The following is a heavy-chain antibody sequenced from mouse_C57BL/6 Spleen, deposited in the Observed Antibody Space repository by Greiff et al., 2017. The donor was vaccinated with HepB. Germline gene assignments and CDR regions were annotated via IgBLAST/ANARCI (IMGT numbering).Heavy chain of an antibody. Sequence: QVQLQQSGPELVKPGASVKISCKASGYAFSSSWMNWVKQRPGKGLEWIGRIYPGDGDTNYNGKFKGKATLTADKSSSTAYMQISSLTSGDSAVYFCRYYYGSSPYYFDYGGQGTTLTVSS. CDR3: RYYYGSSPYYFDY. CDR2: IYPGDGDT. CDR1: GYAFSSSW. V-gene: IGHV1-82*01. D-gene: IGHD1-1*01. J-gene: IGHJ2*01.